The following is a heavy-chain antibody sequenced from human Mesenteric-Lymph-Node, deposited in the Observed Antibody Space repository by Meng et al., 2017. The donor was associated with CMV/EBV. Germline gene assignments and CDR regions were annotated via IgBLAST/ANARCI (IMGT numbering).Heavy chain of an antibody. V-gene: IGHV3-53*01. D-gene: IGHD3-3*01. CDR3: ARDQMYYDFWSGYYTPYHYYGMDV. J-gene: IGHJ6*02. CDR1: GFTVSSNY. CDR2: IYSGGST. Sequence: GESLKISCAASGFTVSSNYMSWVRQAPGKGLEWVSVIYSGGSTYYADSVKGRFTISRDNSKNTLYLQMNSLRAEDTAVYYCARDQMYYDFWSGYYTPYHYYGMDVWGQGTTVTVSS.